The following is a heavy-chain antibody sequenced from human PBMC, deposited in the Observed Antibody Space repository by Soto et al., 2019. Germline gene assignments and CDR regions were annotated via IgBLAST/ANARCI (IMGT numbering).Heavy chain of an antibody. J-gene: IGHJ5*02. D-gene: IGHD6-13*01. CDR3: AREKVFSTCGPPKNTWFDP. CDR2: IYYRGTT. CDR1: GVSISDSGYY. Sequence: SETLSLTCSVSGVSISDSGYYWNWIRQHPGKGLEWLGYIYYRGTTRSNPSLRSRLTISIDTSKNHFSLRLTSVTAADTAVYYGAREKVFSTCGPPKNTWFDPWGQGTLVTVAS. V-gene: IGHV4-31*03.